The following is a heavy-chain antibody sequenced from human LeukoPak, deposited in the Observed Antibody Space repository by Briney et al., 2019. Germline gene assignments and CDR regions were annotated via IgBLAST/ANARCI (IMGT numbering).Heavy chain of an antibody. D-gene: IGHD3-22*01. V-gene: IGHV3-33*08. Sequence: GGSLRLSCAASGFTFSTYAMHWVRQAPGKGLEWVAVIWYDGSNKYYADSVKGRFTISRDNSKNTLYLQMNSLRAEDTAVYYCARAPIGAFDIWGQGTMVTVSS. CDR2: IWYDGSNK. J-gene: IGHJ3*02. CDR3: ARAPIGAFDI. CDR1: GFTFSTYA.